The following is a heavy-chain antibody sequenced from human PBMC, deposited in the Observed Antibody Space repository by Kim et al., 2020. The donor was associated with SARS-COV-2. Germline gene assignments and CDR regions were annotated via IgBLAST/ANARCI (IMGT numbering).Heavy chain of an antibody. Sequence: STYYTPSLPSRVTISVDTSKNLFSLRLCSVTAAATAVYYCARIHSAMVCYWGQGTLVTVSA. CDR3: ARIHSAMVCY. D-gene: IGHD5-18*01. J-gene: IGHJ4*02. CDR2: ST. V-gene: IGHV4-39*01.